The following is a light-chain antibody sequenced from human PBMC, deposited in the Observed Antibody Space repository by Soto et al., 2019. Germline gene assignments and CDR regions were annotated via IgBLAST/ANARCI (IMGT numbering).Light chain of an antibody. CDR3: RSYAGSNNFVV. Sequence: QSVLTQPPSASGSPGQSVTISCTGTSSDVGGYNYVYWYQQHPGKAPKLMIYEVTKRPSGVPDRFSGSKSDNTASLTVSGLQAEDEADYYCRSYAGSNNFVVVGGGTKLTV. CDR1: SSDVGGYNY. J-gene: IGLJ2*01. CDR2: EVT. V-gene: IGLV2-8*01.